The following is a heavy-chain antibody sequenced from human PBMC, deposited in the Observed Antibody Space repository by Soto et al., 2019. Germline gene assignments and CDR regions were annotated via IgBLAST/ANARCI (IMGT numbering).Heavy chain of an antibody. CDR1: GFTFSTYG. D-gene: IGHD6-13*01. Sequence: SVRLFCAASGFTFSTYGMHSVRQAPGKGLEWVAVIWPDGGNKFYADSVKGRFTISRDNSKNTLHLQMSSLRAEGTAVYYCARQMYSSSWFHFDNWGPGTLVTVS. CDR3: ARQMYSSSWFHFDN. CDR2: IWPDGGNK. V-gene: IGHV3-33*01. J-gene: IGHJ4*02.